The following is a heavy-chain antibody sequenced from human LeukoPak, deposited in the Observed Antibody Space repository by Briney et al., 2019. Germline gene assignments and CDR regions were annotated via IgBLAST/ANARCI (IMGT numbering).Heavy chain of an antibody. CDR3: ARDPTGDLDD. D-gene: IGHD7-27*01. V-gene: IGHV3-53*01. CDR2: IYSGGST. CDR1: GFTVSNNY. J-gene: IGHJ4*02. Sequence: GGSLRLSCAASGFTVSNNYMSWVRQAPGKGLEWVSVIYSGGSTYYADSVKGRFTISRDNSKNTLYLQMNSLGAEDTAVYYCARDPTGDLDDWGQGTLVTVSS.